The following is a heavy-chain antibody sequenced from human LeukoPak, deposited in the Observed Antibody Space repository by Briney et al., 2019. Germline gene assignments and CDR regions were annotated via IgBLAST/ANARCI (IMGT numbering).Heavy chain of an antibody. Sequence: SETLSLTCTVSGGSLGSYYWGWIRQPAGKGLEWIGRIYTSGSTTYNPSLRSRVTISVDISKNHFSLKLTSVTAADTAVYYCARLSNHYDREGYYYAFDKWGQGTLVTVSS. CDR3: ARLSNHYDREGYYYAFDK. J-gene: IGHJ4*02. CDR1: GGSLGSYY. CDR2: IYTSGST. D-gene: IGHD3-22*01. V-gene: IGHV4-4*07.